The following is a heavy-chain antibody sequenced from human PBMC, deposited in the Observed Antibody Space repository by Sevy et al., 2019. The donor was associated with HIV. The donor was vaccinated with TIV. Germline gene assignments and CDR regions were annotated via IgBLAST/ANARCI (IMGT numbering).Heavy chain of an antibody. CDR2: ISYNGRNQ. CDR1: GFSLSDHA. Sequence: RGSLRLSCAASGFSLSDHAVSWVRQTPGKGLEWLAVISYNGRNQYYADSVKGGFTISKKDSKNTLYLQLNSLRAEDTAVYYCARFVGYCSGGRCSIIDFWGQGTLVTVSS. V-gene: IGHV3-30*04. CDR3: ARFVGYCSGGRCSIIDF. D-gene: IGHD2-15*01. J-gene: IGHJ4*02.